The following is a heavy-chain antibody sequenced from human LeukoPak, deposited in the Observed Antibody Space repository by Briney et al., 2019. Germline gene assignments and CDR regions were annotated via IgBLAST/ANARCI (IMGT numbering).Heavy chain of an antibody. CDR2: IYHSGST. J-gene: IGHJ6*03. Sequence: SETLSLTCAVSGYSISSGYYWGWIRQPPGKVLEWIGSIYHSGSTYYNPSLKSRVTISVDTSKNQFSLKLSSVTAADTAVYYCARLVDYCGGDCYSSYYMDVWGKGTTVTVSS. V-gene: IGHV4-38-2*01. CDR1: GYSISSGYY. CDR3: ARLVDYCGGDCYSSYYMDV. D-gene: IGHD2-21*01.